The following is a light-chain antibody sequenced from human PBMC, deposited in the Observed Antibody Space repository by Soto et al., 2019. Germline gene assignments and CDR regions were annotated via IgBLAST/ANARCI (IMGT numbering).Light chain of an antibody. CDR3: QQSYSTPPLT. V-gene: IGKV1-39*01. CDR1: QSISSY. CDR2: AAS. J-gene: IGKJ4*01. Sequence: DIQMNQSPSSQSASVGDRVTITCRASQSISSYLNWYQQKPGKAPKLLIYAASSLQSGVPSRFSGSGSGTDFTLTISSLQPEDFATYYCQQSYSTPPLTFGGGTKVEIK.